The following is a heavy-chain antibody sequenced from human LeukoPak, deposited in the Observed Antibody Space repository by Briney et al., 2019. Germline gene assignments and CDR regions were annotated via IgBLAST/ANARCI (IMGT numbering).Heavy chain of an antibody. CDR2: ISGSGGST. CDR3: AKSGAASVYYYYGMDV. V-gene: IGHV3-23*01. CDR1: GFTFSNYA. J-gene: IGHJ6*02. Sequence: GGSLRLSCAASGFTFSNYAMHWVRQAPGKGLEWVSAISGSGGSTYYADSVKGRFTISRDNSKNTLYLQMNSLRAEDTAVYYCAKSGAASVYYYYGMDVWGQGTTVTVSS. D-gene: IGHD2-15*01.